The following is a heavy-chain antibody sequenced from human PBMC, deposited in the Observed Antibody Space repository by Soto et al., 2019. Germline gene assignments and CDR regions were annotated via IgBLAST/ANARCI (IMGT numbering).Heavy chain of an antibody. Sequence: ASLNVSRKASGYTYSGYSITWVRQAPGQGLEWMGRISGYNGNTNYARTLRGRLTLTTDTSTSTAYMELRSLTSDDTAVYYCARDVFCGGAPACPDMDVWGQGTTVTVSS. CDR2: ISGYNGNT. J-gene: IGHJ6*02. D-gene: IGHD2-21*01. CDR1: GYTYSGYS. CDR3: ARDVFCGGAPACPDMDV. V-gene: IGHV1-18*04.